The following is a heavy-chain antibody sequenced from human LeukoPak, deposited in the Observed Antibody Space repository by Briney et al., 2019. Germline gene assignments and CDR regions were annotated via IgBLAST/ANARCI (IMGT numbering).Heavy chain of an antibody. CDR2: IPKDGNNK. J-gene: IGHJ4*02. Sequence: GGSLRLSCAASGFAFSNYGMHWVRQAPGKGLEWVAYIPKDGNNKFYSDFVRGRFTISRDNAKNTLYLQMNTLRAEDTAVYYCARDEPVDWGQGTLVTVSS. CDR1: GFAFSNYG. CDR3: ARDEPVD. D-gene: IGHD1-14*01. V-gene: IGHV3-30*12.